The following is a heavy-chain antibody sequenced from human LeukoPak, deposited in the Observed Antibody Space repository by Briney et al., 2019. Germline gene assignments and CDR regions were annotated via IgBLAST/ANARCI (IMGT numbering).Heavy chain of an antibody. CDR1: GYTFTSYG. CDR3: ARGPSESEIYYFDY. J-gene: IGHJ4*02. V-gene: IGHV1-18*01. Sequence: ASVKVSCKASGYTFTSYGISWVRQAPGQGLEWMGWSSAYNGNTNYAQKLQGRVTMPTDTSPSNAYMDLGSLRSDDTAVYYCARGPSESEIYYFDYWGQGTLVTVSS. CDR2: SSAYNGNT. D-gene: IGHD2-15*01.